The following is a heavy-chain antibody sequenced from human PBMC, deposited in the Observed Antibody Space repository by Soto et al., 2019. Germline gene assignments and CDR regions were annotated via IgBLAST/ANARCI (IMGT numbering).Heavy chain of an antibody. D-gene: IGHD3-10*01. CDR3: AKEDSGFSGYMDV. CDR1: GFNFNDHG. Sequence: EVQLVESGGGLVQPGRSLRLSCIASGFNFNDHGMHWVRQAPGKGLEWVSGITWHSDGMGYADSVKGRFTISRDNAKNSLYLQMNSLRVEDTALYYCAKEDSGFSGYMDVWGKGTPVTVSS. J-gene: IGHJ6*03. CDR2: ITWHSDGM. V-gene: IGHV3-9*01.